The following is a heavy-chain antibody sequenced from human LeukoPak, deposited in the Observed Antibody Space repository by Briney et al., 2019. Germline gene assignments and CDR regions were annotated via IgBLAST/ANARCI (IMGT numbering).Heavy chain of an antibody. J-gene: IGHJ6*02. CDR3: ASWRGGYYYYYGMDV. CDR1: GFTFSSYA. Sequence: RGSLRLSCAASGFTFSSYAMHWVRQAPGKGLGWVAVIPYDGSNKYYADSVKGRFTISRDNSKNTLYLQMNSLRAEDTAVYYCASWRGGYYYYYGMDVWGQGTTVTVSS. CDR2: IPYDGSNK. V-gene: IGHV3-30-3*01. D-gene: IGHD3-10*01.